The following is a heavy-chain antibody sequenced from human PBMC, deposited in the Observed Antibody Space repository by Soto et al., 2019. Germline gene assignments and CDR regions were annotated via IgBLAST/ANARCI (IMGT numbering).Heavy chain of an antibody. J-gene: IGHJ4*02. V-gene: IGHV3-15*05. D-gene: IGHD1-26*01. CDR3: STGSPFSGSVFDY. CDR2: IKSKSAGETT. CDR1: AFSFRTTW. Sequence: EVQLVESGGGLVKPGGCLRLSCAASAFSFRTTWMAWVRQAPGKGLEWVGRIKSKSAGETTDYADPVKGRFTISRDDSKDTLYLHMDSLETGDTAVYYCSTGSPFSGSVFDYWGQGTLVTVSS.